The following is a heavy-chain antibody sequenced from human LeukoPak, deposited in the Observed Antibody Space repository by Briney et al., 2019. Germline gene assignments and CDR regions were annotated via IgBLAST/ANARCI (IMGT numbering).Heavy chain of an antibody. CDR2: IYYSGST. D-gene: IGHD6-13*01. Sequence: PSETLSLTCTVSGGSISSSSYYWGWIRQPPGKGLEWIGSIYYSGSTYYNPSLKSRVTISVDTSKNQFSLKLSSVTAADTAVYYCAREARAAAGTRGRDYWGQGTLVTVSS. CDR1: GGSISSSSYY. J-gene: IGHJ4*02. CDR3: AREARAAAGTRGRDY. V-gene: IGHV4-39*07.